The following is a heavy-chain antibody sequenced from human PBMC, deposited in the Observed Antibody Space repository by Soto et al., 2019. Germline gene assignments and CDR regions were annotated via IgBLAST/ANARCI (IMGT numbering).Heavy chain of an antibody. V-gene: IGHV1-18*01. D-gene: IGHD3-22*01. CDR1: GYTFTSYG. Sequence: ASVKVSCMASGYTFTSYGITWLRQAPGQGLEWMGWISGYNHKTIYAQKLQGRVTLTTDTSTSTAYMELRSLTSDDTAVYYCAKDDSSGYPYFDYWGQGTLVTVSS. J-gene: IGHJ4*02. CDR2: ISGYNHKT. CDR3: AKDDSSGYPYFDY.